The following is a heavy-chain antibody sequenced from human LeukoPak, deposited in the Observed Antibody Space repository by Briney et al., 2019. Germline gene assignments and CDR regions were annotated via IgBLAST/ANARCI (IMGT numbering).Heavy chain of an antibody. J-gene: IGHJ4*02. CDR1: GFTFTSYG. D-gene: IGHD3-10*01. CDR2: ISAYNGNT. CDR3: ARGPMVRGVPKAMSQSHASDY. V-gene: IGHV1-18*01. Sequence: GGSLRLSCAASGFTFTSYGISWVRQAPGQGLEWMGWISAYNGNTNYAQKLQGRVTMTTDTSTSTAYMELSSLRSEDTAVYYCARGPMVRGVPKAMSQSHASDYWGQGTLVTVSS.